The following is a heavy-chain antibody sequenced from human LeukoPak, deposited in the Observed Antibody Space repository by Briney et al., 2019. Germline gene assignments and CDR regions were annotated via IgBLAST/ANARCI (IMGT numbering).Heavy chain of an antibody. J-gene: IGHJ4*02. CDR1: GFTFSSYW. V-gene: IGHV3-74*01. D-gene: IGHD2-15*01. CDR3: ARGGSLPDY. Sequence: PGGSLRLSCAASGFTFSSYWMHWVRQAPGKGLVWVSRINGDGSGAIYADSVKGRFTISRDNAKNTLYLQMNSLRAEDAAVYYCARGGSLPDYWGQGTLVTVSS. CDR2: INGDGSGA.